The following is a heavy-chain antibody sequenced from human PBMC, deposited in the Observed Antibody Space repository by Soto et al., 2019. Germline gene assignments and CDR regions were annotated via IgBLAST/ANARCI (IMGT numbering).Heavy chain of an antibody. J-gene: IGHJ4*02. CDR2: INHSGST. Sequence: PSETLSLTCAVYGGSFSGYYWSWIRQPPGKGLEWIGEINHSGSTNYNPSLKSRVTISVDTSKNQFSLKLSSVTAADTAVYYCARGPGSYFNKPVDDRGQGTRVTVSS. D-gene: IGHD3-10*01. CDR3: ARGPGSYFNKPVDD. CDR1: GGSFSGYY. V-gene: IGHV4-34*01.